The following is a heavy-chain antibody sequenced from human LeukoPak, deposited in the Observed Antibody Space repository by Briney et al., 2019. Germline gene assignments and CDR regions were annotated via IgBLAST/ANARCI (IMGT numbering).Heavy chain of an antibody. Sequence: TGGSLRLSCVPSGFTFTNHWMSWVRQAPGKGLEWVANIREDGGHTNYVDSVKGRFTISRDNAKNSLYLQMNSLRAEDTAVYYCARDISHCGGDCYSGYWGQGTLVTVSS. D-gene: IGHD2-21*02. CDR2: IREDGGHT. CDR3: ARDISHCGGDCYSGY. CDR1: GFTFTNHW. J-gene: IGHJ4*02. V-gene: IGHV3-7*01.